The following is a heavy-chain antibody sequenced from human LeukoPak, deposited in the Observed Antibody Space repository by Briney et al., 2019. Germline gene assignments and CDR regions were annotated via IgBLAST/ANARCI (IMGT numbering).Heavy chain of an antibody. CDR2: ISAYNCNT. J-gene: IGHJ3*02. D-gene: IGHD2-2*01. Sequence: ASVKVSCKASGYTFTSYGISWVRQAPGQGLEGMGWISAYNCNTNYAQKLQGRVTMTTDTSTSTAYMELRSLRSDDTAVYYCARDRFDCSSTSCPYGDAFDIWGQGTMVTVSS. CDR3: ARDRFDCSSTSCPYGDAFDI. CDR1: GYTFTSYG. V-gene: IGHV1-18*01.